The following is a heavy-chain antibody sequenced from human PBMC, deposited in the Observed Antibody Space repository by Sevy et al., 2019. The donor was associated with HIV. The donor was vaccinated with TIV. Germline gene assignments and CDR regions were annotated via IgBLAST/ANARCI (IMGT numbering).Heavy chain of an antibody. V-gene: IGHV1-69*13. CDR2: IIPILGTV. CDR1: GGTFSSYG. Sequence: ASVKVSCKASGGTFSSYGISWVRQAPGQGLEWMGGIIPILGTVNYAQTFQGRVTITADESTKTAYMELSSLRSEDTDGYYCARGGGNGWYYFDYWGQEPLVTVSS. CDR3: ARGGGNGWYYFDY. J-gene: IGHJ4*02. D-gene: IGHD6-19*01.